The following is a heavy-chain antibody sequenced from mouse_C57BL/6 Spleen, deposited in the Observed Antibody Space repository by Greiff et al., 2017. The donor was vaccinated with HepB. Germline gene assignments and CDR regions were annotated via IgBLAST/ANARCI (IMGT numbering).Heavy chain of an antibody. CDR3: ARYGNYGNAMDY. CDR2: ISSGSSTI. J-gene: IGHJ4*01. Sequence: EVQRVESGGGLVKPGGSLKLSCVASGFTFSDYGMHWVRQAPEKGLEWVAYISSGSSTIYYADTVKGRFTISRDNAKNTLFLQMTSLRSEDTAMYYCARYGNYGNAMDYWGQGTSVTVSS. V-gene: IGHV5-17*01. CDR1: GFTFSDYG. D-gene: IGHD2-1*01.